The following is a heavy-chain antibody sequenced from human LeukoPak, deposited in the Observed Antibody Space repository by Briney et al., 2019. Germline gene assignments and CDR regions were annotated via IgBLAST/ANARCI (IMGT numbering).Heavy chain of an antibody. J-gene: IGHJ3*02. Sequence: SETLSLTCTVSGGSISSYYWSWIRQPPGKGLEWIGYIYYSGSTNYNPSLKSRVTISVDTSKNQFSLKLSSVTAADTAVYYCARVVVARRAFDIWGQGTMVTVSS. D-gene: IGHD6-6*01. CDR1: GGSISSYY. V-gene: IGHV4-59*01. CDR2: IYYSGST. CDR3: ARVVVARRAFDI.